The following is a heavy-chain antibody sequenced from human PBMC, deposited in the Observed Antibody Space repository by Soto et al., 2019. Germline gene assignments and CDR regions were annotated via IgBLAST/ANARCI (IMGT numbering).Heavy chain of an antibody. Sequence: GASVKVSCKASGYTFTSYDINWVRQATGQGLEWMGWMNPNSGNTGYAQKFQGRVTMTRNTSISTAYMELSSLRSEGTAVYFCARGHSTDCSNGVCSFFYNHEMDVWGQGTTVTVSS. CDR3: ARGHSTDCSNGVCSFFYNHEMDV. J-gene: IGHJ6*02. CDR2: MNPNSGNT. CDR1: GYTFTSYD. D-gene: IGHD2-8*01. V-gene: IGHV1-8*01.